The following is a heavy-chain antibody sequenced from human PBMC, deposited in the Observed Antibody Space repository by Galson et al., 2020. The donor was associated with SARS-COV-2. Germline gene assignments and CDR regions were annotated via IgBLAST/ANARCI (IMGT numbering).Heavy chain of an antibody. V-gene: IGHV3-21*06. Sequence: AGSLRLSCAASGFTFSSDSMNWVRQPPGKGLERVSFISGTSTNIYYSDPVKGRFTILRDNAKNSLYLQMNSLGTEDTAVYYCARERGYSYVYSDYWGKGTLVIFS. D-gene: IGHD5-18*01. J-gene: IGHJ4*02. CDR1: GFTFSSDS. CDR2: ISGTSTNI. CDR3: ARERGYSYVYSDY.